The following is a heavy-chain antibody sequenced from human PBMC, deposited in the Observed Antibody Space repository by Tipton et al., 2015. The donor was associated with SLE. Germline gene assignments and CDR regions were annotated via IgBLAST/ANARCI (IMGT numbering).Heavy chain of an antibody. D-gene: IGHD5-12*01. Sequence: TLSLTCAVYGGSFSGYYWSWFRQPPGKGLAWIGEINHSGSTNYNPSLKSRVTISVDTSKNQFSLKLSSVTPADTAVYYCARRAWLRFNWFDPWGQGTLVTVSS. V-gene: IGHV4-34*01. CDR3: ARRAWLRFNWFDP. CDR1: GGSFSGYY. CDR2: INHSGST. J-gene: IGHJ5*02.